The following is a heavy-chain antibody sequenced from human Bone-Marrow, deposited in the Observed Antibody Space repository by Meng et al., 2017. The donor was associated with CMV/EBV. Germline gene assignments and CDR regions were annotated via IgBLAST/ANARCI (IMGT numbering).Heavy chain of an antibody. V-gene: IGHV4-34*01. J-gene: IGHJ4*02. CDR2: INHSGST. D-gene: IGHD4-11*01. CDR3: ARAGLQHKNDY. CDR1: GGSFSGYY. Sequence: SETLSLTSAVYGGSFSGYYWSWIRQPPGKGLEWIGEINHSGSTNYNPSLKSRFTISVDTSKNQFSLKLSSVTAADTAVYYCARAGLQHKNDYWGQGTLVTVSS.